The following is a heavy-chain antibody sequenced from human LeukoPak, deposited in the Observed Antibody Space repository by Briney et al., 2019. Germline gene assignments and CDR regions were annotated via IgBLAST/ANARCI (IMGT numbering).Heavy chain of an antibody. CDR1: GVSISSYY. Sequence: SETLSLTCTVSGVSISSYYWSWIRQPPGKGLEWIGYIYYSGSTNCNPSLKSRVTISVDTSKNQFSLKLSSVTAADTAVYYCARAEYYFDYWGQGTLVTVSS. J-gene: IGHJ4*02. CDR2: IYYSGST. D-gene: IGHD3-10*01. CDR3: ARAEYYFDY. V-gene: IGHV4-59*01.